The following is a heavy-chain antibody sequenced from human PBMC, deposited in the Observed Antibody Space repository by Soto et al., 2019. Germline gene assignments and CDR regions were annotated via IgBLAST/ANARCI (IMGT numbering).Heavy chain of an antibody. Sequence: ASVKVSCKASGGTFSSYAICWVRQAPGQGLEWMGGIIPIFGTANYAQKFQGRVTITADKSTSTAYMELSSLRSEDTAVYYCARDQAGQEEHYFDYWGQGTLVTVSS. CDR3: ARDQAGQEEHYFDY. CDR2: IIPIFGTA. CDR1: GGTFSSYA. V-gene: IGHV1-69*06. J-gene: IGHJ4*02.